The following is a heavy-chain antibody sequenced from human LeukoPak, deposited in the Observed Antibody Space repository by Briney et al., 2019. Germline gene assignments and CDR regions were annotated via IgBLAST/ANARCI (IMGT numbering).Heavy chain of an antibody. J-gene: IGHJ4*02. V-gene: IGHV3-74*01. D-gene: IGHD6-13*01. CDR3: VRDSSWCDY. CDR1: GFTLSSYW. Sequence: GGSLRLSCAASGFTLSSYWMHWVRQAPGKGLVWVSHINTDGSTTNYADSVKGRFTISRDNAKNTLYLQMNSLRAGDTAVYYCVRDSSWCDYWGRGTLVTVSS. CDR2: INTDGSTT.